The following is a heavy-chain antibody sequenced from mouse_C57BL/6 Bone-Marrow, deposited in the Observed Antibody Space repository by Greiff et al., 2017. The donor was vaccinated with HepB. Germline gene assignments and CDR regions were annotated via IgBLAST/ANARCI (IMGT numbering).Heavy chain of an antibody. V-gene: IGHV3-6*01. J-gene: IGHJ2*01. D-gene: IGHD1-1*01. Sequence: EVQVVESGPGLVKPSQSLSLTCSVTGYSITSGYYWNWIRQFPGNKLEWMGYISYDGSNNYNPSLKNRISITRDTSKNQFFLKLNSVTTEDTATYYCARRVYYCGSSHYFDYWGQGTTLTVSS. CDR3: ARRVYYCGSSHYFDY. CDR1: GYSITSGYY. CDR2: ISYDGSN.